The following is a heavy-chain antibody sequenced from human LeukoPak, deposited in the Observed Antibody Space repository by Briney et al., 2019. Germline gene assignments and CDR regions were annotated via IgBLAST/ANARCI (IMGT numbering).Heavy chain of an antibody. D-gene: IGHD4-17*01. V-gene: IGHV3-20*04. Sequence: GGSLRLSCAASGFTFDDYGMSWVRQAPGKGLEWVSGINWNGGSTGYADSVKGRFTISRDNAKNSLYLQMNSLKAEDTAVYYCARGSYGDFRNDYWGQGTLVTVSS. CDR3: ARGSYGDFRNDY. CDR2: INWNGGST. J-gene: IGHJ4*02. CDR1: GFTFDDYG.